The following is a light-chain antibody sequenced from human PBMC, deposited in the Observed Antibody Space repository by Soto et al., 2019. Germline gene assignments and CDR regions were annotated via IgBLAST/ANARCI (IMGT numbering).Light chain of an antibody. V-gene: IGKV3-15*01. Sequence: EIVMTQSPATLSVSPGERATLSCRASESVRSNLAWYQQKPGQPPRLLIYGASTRATGIPVRFSGSGSGTDFTLTISSLQSEDFAVYYCQQYINWPPVTFGQGTKVDIK. CDR3: QQYINWPPVT. CDR1: ESVRSN. J-gene: IGKJ1*01. CDR2: GAS.